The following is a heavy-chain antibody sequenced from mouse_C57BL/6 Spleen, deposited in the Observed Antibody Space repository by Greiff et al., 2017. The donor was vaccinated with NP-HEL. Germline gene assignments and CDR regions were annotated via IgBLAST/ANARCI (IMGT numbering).Heavy chain of an antibody. CDR1: GYTFTSYG. D-gene: IGHD1-1*01. CDR3: ARSRSTTPLAMDY. V-gene: IGHV1-81*01. Sequence: VQGVESGAELARPGASVKLSCKASGYTFTSYGISWVKQRPGQGLEWIGEIYPRSGNTYYNEKFKGKATLTADKSSSTAYMELRSLTSEDSAVYFCARSRSTTPLAMDYWGQGTSVTVSS. CDR2: IYPRSGNT. J-gene: IGHJ4*01.